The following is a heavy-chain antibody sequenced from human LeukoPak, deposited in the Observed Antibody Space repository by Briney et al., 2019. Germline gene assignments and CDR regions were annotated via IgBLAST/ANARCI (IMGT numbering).Heavy chain of an antibody. CDR2: IYTFGNT. V-gene: IGHV4-61*02. Sequence: PSETLSLTCTVSGGSISSDSYYWTWIRQPAGMGLEWIGLIYTFGNTNYNPSLKSRVTISVDTSKNQFSLKLSSMTAADTAIYYCARGAPRWWFDPWGQGILVTVSS. D-gene: IGHD4-23*01. CDR1: GGSISSDSYY. J-gene: IGHJ5*02. CDR3: ARGAPRWWFDP.